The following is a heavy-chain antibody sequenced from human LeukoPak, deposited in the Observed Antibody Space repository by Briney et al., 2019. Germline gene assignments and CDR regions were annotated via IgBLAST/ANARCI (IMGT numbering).Heavy chain of an antibody. CDR3: ARTTEGGYSYGYFYYYYMDV. CDR1: GDSITGYS. CDR2: IYYNGDT. D-gene: IGHD5-18*01. V-gene: IGHV4-59*01. J-gene: IGHJ6*03. Sequence: SETLSLTCSVSGDSITGYSWSWIRQTPGKGLEWIGYIYYNGDTHYNPSLNSRLSMSVDTPKKQFSLKLSSVTAADTAVYYCARTTEGGYSYGYFYYYYMDVWGKGTTVTISS.